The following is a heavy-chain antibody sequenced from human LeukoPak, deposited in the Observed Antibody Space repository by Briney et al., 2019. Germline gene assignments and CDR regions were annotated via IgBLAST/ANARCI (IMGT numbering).Heavy chain of an antibody. CDR1: GGSISSHY. CDR3: ARVAGWFDP. J-gene: IGHJ5*02. V-gene: IGHV4-59*11. Sequence: SETLSLTCTVSGGSISSHYWSWIRQPPGKGLEWIGYIYYSGSTNYNPSLKSRVTISVDTSKNQFSLKLSSVTAADTAVYYCARVAGWFDPWGQETLVTVSS. CDR2: IYYSGST. D-gene: IGHD6-13*01.